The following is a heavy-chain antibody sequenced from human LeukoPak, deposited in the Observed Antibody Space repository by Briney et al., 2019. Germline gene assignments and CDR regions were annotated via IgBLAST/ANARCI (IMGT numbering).Heavy chain of an antibody. Sequence: SETLSLTCTVSGGSISSYYWGWIRQPPGKGLEWIGSIYYSGSTYYNPSLKSRITISVDTSKNQFSLKVSSVTAADTAVYYCAASNDYGDFFDYWGQGTLVTVSS. D-gene: IGHD4-17*01. CDR2: IYYSGST. J-gene: IGHJ4*02. CDR1: GGSISSYY. CDR3: AASNDYGDFFDY. V-gene: IGHV4-39*01.